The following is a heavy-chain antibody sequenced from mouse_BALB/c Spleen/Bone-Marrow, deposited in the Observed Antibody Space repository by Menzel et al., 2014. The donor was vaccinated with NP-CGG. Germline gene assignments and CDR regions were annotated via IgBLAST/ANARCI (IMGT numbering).Heavy chain of an antibody. CDR3: VRKYGKGGDY. CDR2: IDPSDSGT. J-gene: IGHJ2*01. CDR1: GYTFTGYW. Sequence: LQESGAELVRPGASVKLSCKASGYTFTGYWMNWVKQRPGQGLEWIGMIDPSDSGTHYNEMFKDKATLTVDKSSSTVYMQFSGLTSEDSAVYYCVRKYGKGGDYWGQGTTLTVSS. V-gene: IGHV1-61*01. D-gene: IGHD2-10*02.